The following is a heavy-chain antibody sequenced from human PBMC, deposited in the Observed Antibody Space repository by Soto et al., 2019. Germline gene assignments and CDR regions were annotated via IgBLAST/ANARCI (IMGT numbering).Heavy chain of an antibody. V-gene: IGHV1-69*01. CDR3: AREIAAIAAAPSSKYYYGMDV. D-gene: IGHD6-13*01. CDR1: GGTFSSYA. CDR2: IIPIFGTA. J-gene: IGHJ6*02. Sequence: QVQLVQSGAEVKKPGSSVKVSCKASGGTFSSYAISWVRQAPGQGLEWLGGIIPIFGTANYAQKLQGRVTITADESTSTAYMELSSLRSEDTAVYFCAREIAAIAAAPSSKYYYGMDVWGQGTTVTVSS.